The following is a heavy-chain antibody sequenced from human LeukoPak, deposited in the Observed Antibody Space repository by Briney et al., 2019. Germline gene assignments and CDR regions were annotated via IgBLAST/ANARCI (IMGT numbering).Heavy chain of an antibody. J-gene: IGHJ4*02. V-gene: IGHV4-39*01. CDR1: GGSISSSSYY. CDR2: IYYSGST. Sequence: SETLSLTCTVSGGSISSSSYYWGWIRQPPGKGLEWIGSIYYSGSTYYNPSLKSRVTISVDTSKNQFSLKLSSVTAADTAVYYCARLYYGPGSYYFDYWGQGTLVTVSS. D-gene: IGHD3-10*01. CDR3: ARLYYGPGSYYFDY.